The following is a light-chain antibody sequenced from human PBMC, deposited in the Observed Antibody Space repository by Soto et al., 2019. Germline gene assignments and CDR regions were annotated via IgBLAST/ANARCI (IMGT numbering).Light chain of an antibody. CDR3: QKYNSAPCT. V-gene: IGKV1-27*01. CDR1: QGIRNY. CDR2: GAS. Sequence: DIQMTQSPSSLSASVGDRVTITCRASQGIRNYLAWYQQKPGKVPKLLIYGASTLQSGVPSRFSGSGSGTDFTLTISSLQPEDVATYYYQKYNSAPCTFGHGTKVEIK. J-gene: IGKJ1*01.